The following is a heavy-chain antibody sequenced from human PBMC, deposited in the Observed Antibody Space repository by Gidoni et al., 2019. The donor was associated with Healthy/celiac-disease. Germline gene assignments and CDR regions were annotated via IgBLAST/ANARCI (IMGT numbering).Heavy chain of an antibody. CDR3: ARAGRDGMATR. V-gene: IGHV4-59*01. Sequence: QVQLQESGPGLVKPSETLSLTCTVSGGSISSYYWSWIRQPPGMGLEWIGYIYYSGSTNYNPSLKSRVTISVDTSKNQFSLKLSSVTAADTVVYYCARAGRDGMATRWGQGTLVTVSS. J-gene: IGHJ4*02. D-gene: IGHD5-12*01. CDR1: GGSISSYY. CDR2: IYYSGST.